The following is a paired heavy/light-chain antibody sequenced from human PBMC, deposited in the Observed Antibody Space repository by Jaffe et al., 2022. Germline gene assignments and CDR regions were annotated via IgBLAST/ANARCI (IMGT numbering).Heavy chain of an antibody. Sequence: QVQLVQSGAEVKMPGASVRVSCKTSGYTFTGHYIHWVRQAPGQGPEWMGRMNPNNGDTNYAQKFQGRVTMTRDTSITTAYMDVNSLTSDDTAVYFCARVGYLSAWSGFDIWGQGTMVTVSS. CDR1: GYTFTGHY. CDR3: ARVGYLSAWSGFDI. J-gene: IGHJ3*02. V-gene: IGHV1-2*06. D-gene: IGHD6-19*01. CDR2: MNPNNGDT.
Light chain of an antibody. CDR2: LRS. Sequence: DIVMTQSPLFLPVTPGEPASISCRSSQSLLNSNGYHYLDWYLQKPGQSPQLLIYLRSNRASGVPDRFSGSGSGTDFTLKISRVEAEDVGVYYCMQALQSPLTFGQGTKVEIK. CDR1: QSLLNSNGYHY. J-gene: IGKJ1*01. CDR3: MQALQSPLT. V-gene: IGKV2-28*01.